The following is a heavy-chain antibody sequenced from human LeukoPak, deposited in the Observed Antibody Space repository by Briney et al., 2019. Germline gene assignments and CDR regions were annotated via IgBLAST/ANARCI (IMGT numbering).Heavy chain of an antibody. J-gene: IGHJ5*02. CDR1: GFTFSNYW. V-gene: IGHV3-74*01. Sequence: GGTLRLSCAASGFTFSNYWMHWVRQAPGKGLVWVSRINSDGINTSYADSVKGRFTISRGNAKNTLNLQMNSLRAEDTAVYYCARDLGQYYDTSDNWFDPWGQGTLVTVSS. D-gene: IGHD3-22*01. CDR2: INSDGINT. CDR3: ARDLGQYYDTSDNWFDP.